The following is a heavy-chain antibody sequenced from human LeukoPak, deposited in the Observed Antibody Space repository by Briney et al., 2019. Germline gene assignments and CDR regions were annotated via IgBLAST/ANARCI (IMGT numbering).Heavy chain of an antibody. J-gene: IGHJ4*02. Sequence: GGSLRLSCAASGFTFSNAWMSWVRQAPGKGLEWVGRIKSQADGGTADYAAPVEGRFSISRDDSKGTLLLQLNNLQTEDTAVYYCTTMQSRYFDIPDSWGQGTLVTVSS. CDR3: TTMQSRYFDIPDS. CDR2: IKSQADGGTA. CDR1: GFTFSNAW. V-gene: IGHV3-15*01. D-gene: IGHD3-9*01.